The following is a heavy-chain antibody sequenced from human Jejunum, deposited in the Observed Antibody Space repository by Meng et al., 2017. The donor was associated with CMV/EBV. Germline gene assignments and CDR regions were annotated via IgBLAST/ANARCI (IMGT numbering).Heavy chain of an antibody. CDR2: FFSSGST. CDR3: ARADGSRYFDL. CDR1: GASVTTYY. Sequence: QVQLRESGPGLVKPSETLSLTCTVSGASVTTYYWSWIRQPAGKGLEWIGRFFSSGSTNYNPSLGNRVTMSVDTSKNQFSLKLSSVTAADTAVYYCARADGSRYFDLWGQGTLVTVPS. J-gene: IGHJ4*02. V-gene: IGHV4-4*07. D-gene: IGHD1-1*01.